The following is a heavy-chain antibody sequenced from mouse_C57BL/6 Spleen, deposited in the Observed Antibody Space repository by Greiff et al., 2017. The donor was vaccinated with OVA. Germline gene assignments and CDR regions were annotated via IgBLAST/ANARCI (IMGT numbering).Heavy chain of an antibody. D-gene: IGHD2-2*01. Sequence: EVQLVESGPELVKPGASVKMSCKASGYTFTDYNMHWVKQSHGKSLEWIGYINPNNGGTSYNQKFKGKATLTVNKSSSTAYMELRSLTSEDSAVYYCASSVYYGYDGAYWGQGTLVTVSA. CDR1: GYTFTDYN. CDR2: INPNNGGT. J-gene: IGHJ3*01. V-gene: IGHV1-22*01. CDR3: ASSVYYGYDGAY.